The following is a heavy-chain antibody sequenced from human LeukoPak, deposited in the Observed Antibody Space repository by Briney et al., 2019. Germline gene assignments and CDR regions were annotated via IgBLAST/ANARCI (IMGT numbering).Heavy chain of an antibody. Sequence: SETLSLTCTVSGGSISSGGYFWSWVRQYQGRGLESIGYIHYTGSTYYNPSLKSRVSISVDTSANHVSLRLSSVTVADTGVYYCATLGDCTGSTCYTIDNWGQGTLVSVSS. CDR2: IHYTGST. V-gene: IGHV4-31*03. D-gene: IGHD2-2*02. CDR1: GGSISSGGYF. CDR3: ATLGDCTGSTCYTIDN. J-gene: IGHJ4*02.